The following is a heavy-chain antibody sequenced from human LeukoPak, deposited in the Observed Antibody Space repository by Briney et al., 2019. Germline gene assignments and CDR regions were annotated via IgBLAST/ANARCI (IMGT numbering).Heavy chain of an antibody. Sequence: GGSLRLSCAASGFTFSSYEMNWVRQAPGKGLEWVSAISGSGGSTYYADSVKGRFTISRDNSKNTLYLQMNSLRAEDTAVYYCAKFEGYSSSSPFDYWGQGTLVTVSS. J-gene: IGHJ4*02. CDR3: AKFEGYSSSSPFDY. D-gene: IGHD6-13*01. V-gene: IGHV3-23*01. CDR2: ISGSGGST. CDR1: GFTFSSYE.